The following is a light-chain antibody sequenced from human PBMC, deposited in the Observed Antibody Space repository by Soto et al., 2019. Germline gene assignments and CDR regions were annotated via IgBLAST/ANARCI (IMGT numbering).Light chain of an antibody. J-gene: IGKJ4*01. CDR2: WAS. CDR3: QQYYSTVT. V-gene: IGKV4-1*01. CDR1: QSVLYSSNNKNY. Sequence: DIVMTQSPDSLAVSLGERATINCKSSQSVLYSSNNKNYLAWYQQKPGQPPKLLIYWASTRESGVPDRFSGSGSGTDFTLTISSRQAEDGAVYYCQQYYSTVTFGGGTKVEI.